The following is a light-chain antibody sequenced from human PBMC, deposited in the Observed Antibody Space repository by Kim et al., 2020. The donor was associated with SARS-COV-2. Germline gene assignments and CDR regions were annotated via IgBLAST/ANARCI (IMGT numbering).Light chain of an antibody. CDR1: QSVSGSY. J-gene: IGKJ1*01. Sequence: EIVLTQSPGTLSLSPGERATLSCRASQSVSGSYLAWYQQKPGQAPRLLIYGASRRATGIPDRFSGSGSGTDFTLSISRLEPEDFAVYFCNQYGSSPRTFAQGTKVDIK. CDR3: NQYGSSPRT. V-gene: IGKV3-20*01. CDR2: GAS.